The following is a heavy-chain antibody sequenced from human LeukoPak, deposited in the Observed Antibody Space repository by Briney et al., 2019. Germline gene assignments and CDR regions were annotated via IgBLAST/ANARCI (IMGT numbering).Heavy chain of an antibody. V-gene: IGHV3-7*05. CDR1: GFTFSNYW. Sequence: GGSLTLSCAASGFTFSNYWMSWVCQAPAKGLHWVANIKQDGCEKYYLDSVQGRFTISRDNTKNSLYLQMNSLRAEDTAVYYCARDNTGDLWWNDYWGPGSLGSVSS. CDR2: IKQDGCEK. D-gene: IGHD4/OR15-4a*01. J-gene: IGHJ4*02. CDR3: ARDNTGDLWWNDY.